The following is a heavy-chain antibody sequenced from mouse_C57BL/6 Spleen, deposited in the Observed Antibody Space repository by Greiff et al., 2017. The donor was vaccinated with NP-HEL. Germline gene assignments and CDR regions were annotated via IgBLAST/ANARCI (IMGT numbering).Heavy chain of an antibody. D-gene: IGHD4-1*01. J-gene: IGHJ4*01. Sequence: EVKLVESGGGLVKPGGSLKLSCAASGFTFSSYAMSWVRQTPEKRLEWVATISDGGSYTYYPDNVKGRFTISRDNAKNNLYLQMSHLKSEDTAMYYCAREGNWDAGAMDYWGQGTSVTVSS. CDR3: AREGNWDAGAMDY. V-gene: IGHV5-4*01. CDR1: GFTFSSYA. CDR2: ISDGGSYT.